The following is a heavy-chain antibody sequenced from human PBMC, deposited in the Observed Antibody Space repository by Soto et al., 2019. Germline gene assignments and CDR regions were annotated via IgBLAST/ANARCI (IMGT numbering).Heavy chain of an antibody. CDR2: IYHSGST. V-gene: IGHV4-59*12. CDR1: GASISSSY. Sequence: ETLSLTCTVSGASISSSYWSWIRRPPGKGLEWIGYIYHSGSTKYNPSLKSRVTISVDTSKNQFSLKLSSVTAADTAVYYCARVDHLEQLDYWGQGTLVTVSS. D-gene: IGHD3-9*01. CDR3: ARVDHLEQLDY. J-gene: IGHJ4*02.